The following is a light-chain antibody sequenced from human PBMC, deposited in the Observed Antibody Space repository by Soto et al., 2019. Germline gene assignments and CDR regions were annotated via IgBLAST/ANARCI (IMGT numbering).Light chain of an antibody. CDR1: QSVGSY. Sequence: EIVLTQSPATLSLSPGERATLSCRASQSVGSYLAWFQQTPGQAPRLLIYDTSNRATGTPARFSGSGSGTDFTLTISSLETEDFAVYYCQQRSDWPPTFGQGTKVDIK. CDR2: DTS. V-gene: IGKV3-11*01. J-gene: IGKJ1*01. CDR3: QQRSDWPPT.